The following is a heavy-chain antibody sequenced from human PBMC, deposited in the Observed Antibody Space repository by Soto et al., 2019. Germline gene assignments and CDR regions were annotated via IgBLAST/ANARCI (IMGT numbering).Heavy chain of an antibody. CDR2: ISGSGGST. Sequence: GGSLRLSCAASGFTFSSYAMSWVRQAPGKGLQWVSGISGSGGSTYYADSVKGRFTISRDNSKSTLYLQMNSLRVEDTAVYYCAKGAAASIVYYFDYWGQGTLVTV. CDR3: AKGAAASIVYYFDY. J-gene: IGHJ4*02. V-gene: IGHV3-23*01. CDR1: GFTFSSYA. D-gene: IGHD2-15*01.